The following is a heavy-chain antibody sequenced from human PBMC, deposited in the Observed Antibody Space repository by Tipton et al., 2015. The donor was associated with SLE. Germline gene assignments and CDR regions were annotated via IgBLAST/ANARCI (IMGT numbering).Heavy chain of an antibody. CDR1: AYTFTTYS. D-gene: IGHD4-17*01. J-gene: IGHJ2*01. CDR2: ISTYNGNT. Sequence: VQLVQSGAEVKNPGASVKVSCKASAYTFTTYSISWVRQAPGQGLEWMGWISTYNGNTNYAQKLQGRVTMTTDTSTSTAYMELRSLRSDDTAVYYCARAVTTGLYWYFDLWGRGTLVTVSS. V-gene: IGHV1-18*01. CDR3: ARAVTTGLYWYFDL.